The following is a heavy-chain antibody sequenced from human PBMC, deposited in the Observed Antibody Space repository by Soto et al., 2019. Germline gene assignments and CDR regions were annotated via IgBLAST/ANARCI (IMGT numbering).Heavy chain of an antibody. V-gene: IGHV4-30-2*05. CDR3: AGMPYTSGLRFDP. CDR1: GDSSSTSTYS. D-gene: IGHD6-19*01. J-gene: IGHJ5*02. CDR2: IYRSGVT. Sequence: SETLSLTCSFSGDSSSTSTYSWSWIRQPPGRALEWIGFIYRSGVTSYNPSLKSRVSISLDTSRSQCSLKLQSVTAADTAVYFCAGMPYTSGLRFDPWGPGTLVTVSS.